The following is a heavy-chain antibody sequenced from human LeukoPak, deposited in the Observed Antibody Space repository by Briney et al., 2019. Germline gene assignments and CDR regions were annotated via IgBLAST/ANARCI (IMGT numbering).Heavy chain of an antibody. J-gene: IGHJ4*02. Sequence: GSLRLSCAASGFTFSSYAMSWVRPAPGKGLEWVSAISGSGGSTYYADSVKGRFTISRDNSKNTLYLQMNSLRAEDTAVYYCAKGQTMTTVTTGIDYWGQGTLVTVSS. CDR3: AKGQTMTTVTTGIDY. D-gene: IGHD4-11*01. V-gene: IGHV3-23*01. CDR1: GFTFSSYA. CDR2: ISGSGGST.